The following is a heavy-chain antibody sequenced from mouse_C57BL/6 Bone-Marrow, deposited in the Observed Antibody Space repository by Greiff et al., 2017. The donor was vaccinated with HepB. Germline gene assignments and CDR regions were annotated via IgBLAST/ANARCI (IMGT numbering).Heavy chain of an antibody. Sequence: QVHVKQSGAELVKPGASVKMSCKASGYTFTTYPIEWMKQNHGKSLEWIGNFHPYNDDTKYNEKFKGKATLTVEKSSSTVYLELSRLTSDDSAVYYCARQGDYGNYAAMDYWGQGTSVTVSS. CDR3: ARQGDYGNYAAMDY. V-gene: IGHV1-47*01. CDR1: GYTFTTYP. J-gene: IGHJ4*01. CDR2: FHPYNDDT. D-gene: IGHD2-1*01.